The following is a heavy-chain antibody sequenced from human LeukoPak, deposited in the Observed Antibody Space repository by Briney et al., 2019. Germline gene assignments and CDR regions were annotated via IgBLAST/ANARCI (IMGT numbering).Heavy chain of an antibody. Sequence: PGGSLRLSCAVSGFTFTDYWMNWVRQAPGKGLEWVASIRQDGSEKTYVDSVKGRFTVSRDNTKNSLSLQVNSLRVEDTAVYYCARGPNVDTAMVIDYWGQGTLVTVSS. CDR3: ARGPNVDTAMVIDY. V-gene: IGHV3-7*01. D-gene: IGHD5-18*01. J-gene: IGHJ4*02. CDR1: GFTFTDYW. CDR2: IRQDGSEK.